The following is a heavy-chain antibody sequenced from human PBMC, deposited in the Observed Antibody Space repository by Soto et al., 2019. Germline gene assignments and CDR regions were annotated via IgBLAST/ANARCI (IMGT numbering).Heavy chain of an antibody. Sequence: ASVKVSCKASGYTFTGYYMHWVRQAPGKGLEWMGGFDPEDGETIYAQKFQGRVTMTEDTSTDTAYMELSSLRSEDTAVYYCATAVQLVVVAANGFDYWGQGTLVTVSS. V-gene: IGHV1-24*01. CDR3: ATAVQLVVVAANGFDY. CDR2: FDPEDGET. J-gene: IGHJ4*02. D-gene: IGHD2-15*01. CDR1: GYTFTGYY.